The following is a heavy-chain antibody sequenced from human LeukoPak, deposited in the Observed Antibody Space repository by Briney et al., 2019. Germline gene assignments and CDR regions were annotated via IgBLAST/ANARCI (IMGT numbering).Heavy chain of an antibody. Sequence: ASVKVSCKASGGTFSSYAISWVRQAPGQGLEWMGGIIPIFGTANYAQKFQGRVTITADESTSTAYMELSSLRSEDTAVYYCASTSPREVVRGVIENYFDYWGQGTLVTVSS. V-gene: IGHV1-69*13. D-gene: IGHD3-10*01. CDR3: ASTSPREVVRGVIENYFDY. CDR1: GGTFSSYA. J-gene: IGHJ4*02. CDR2: IIPIFGTA.